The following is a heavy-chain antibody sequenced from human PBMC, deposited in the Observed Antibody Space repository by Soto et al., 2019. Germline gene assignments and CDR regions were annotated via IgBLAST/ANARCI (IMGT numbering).Heavy chain of an antibody. D-gene: IGHD3-10*01. CDR3: ARDYLNTSPSDALDV. Sequence: PGGSLRLSCAASGFTFSSYEMNWVRQAPGKTLEWISYISSGGDSPHYADSVKGRFTISRDKAKNSLYLQMNSLRVEDTAVYYCARDYLNTSPSDALDVWGQGPMVTVSS. V-gene: IGHV3-48*03. J-gene: IGHJ3*01. CDR1: GFTFSSYE. CDR2: ISSGGDSP.